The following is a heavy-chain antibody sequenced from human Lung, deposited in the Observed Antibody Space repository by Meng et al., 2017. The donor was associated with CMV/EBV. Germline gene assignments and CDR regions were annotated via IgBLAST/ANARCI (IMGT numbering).Heavy chain of an antibody. CDR3: ARAEADTGNFDY. J-gene: IGHJ4*02. D-gene: IGHD6-19*01. CDR2: IDTSGTT. CDR1: GVSIRSYY. V-gene: IGHV4-4*07. Sequence: GPLQESGPGLVKPSEALALTCTVSGVSIRSYYWSWIRQSAGKGLEWIGRIDTSGTTIYNPSLKSRLTLSLDTSKNQFSLKLNSVTAADTAVYYCARAEADTGNFDYWGQGTLVTVSS.